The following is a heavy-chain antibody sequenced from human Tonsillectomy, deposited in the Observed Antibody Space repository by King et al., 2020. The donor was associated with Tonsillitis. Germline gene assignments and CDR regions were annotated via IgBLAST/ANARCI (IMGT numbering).Heavy chain of an antibody. D-gene: IGHD1-1*01. CDR1: GGSISSGDDY. J-gene: IGHJ6*02. V-gene: IGHV4-30-4*01. CDR3: ARAPPTVAVSVTRYYYYYGMDV. Sequence: QLQESGPGLVKPSQTLSLTCTVSGGSISSGDDYWSWIRQTPGKGLEWIGYIYYSGSTYYNPSLKSRVTISGDTSKTQFSLKLSSVTAADTAVYYCARAPPTVAVSVTRYYYYYGMDVWGQGTTVTVSS. CDR2: IYYSGST.